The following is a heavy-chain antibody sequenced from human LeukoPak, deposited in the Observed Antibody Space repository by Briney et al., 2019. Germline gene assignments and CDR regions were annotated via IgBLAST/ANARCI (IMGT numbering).Heavy chain of an antibody. CDR2: ISYDGSNK. CDR3: ARTPTTVVVYYFDY. CDR1: GFPFSSYA. J-gene: IGHJ4*02. D-gene: IGHD4-23*01. V-gene: IGHV3-30*04. Sequence: GGSLRLSCAASGFPFSSYAMHWVRQAPGKGLEWVAVISYDGSNKYYADSVKGRFTISRDNSKNTLYLQMNSLRAEDTAVYYCARTPTTVVVYYFDYWGQGTLVTVSS.